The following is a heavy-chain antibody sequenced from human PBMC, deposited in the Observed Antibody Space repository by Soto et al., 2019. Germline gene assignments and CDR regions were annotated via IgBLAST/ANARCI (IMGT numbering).Heavy chain of an antibody. CDR2: IYGDDDK. Sequence: QITLKESAPTLVKPTQSLTLTCTFSGFSLTTSGVGVGWVRQPPGKALEWLALIYGDDDKPYSPSLKTRLTVTKDTSRSQVVLTMINMDPADTATYYWAHMVTLRGSFFDYLGQGTLVTVSS. D-gene: IGHD3-10*01. CDR1: GFSLTTSGVG. J-gene: IGHJ4*02. V-gene: IGHV2-5*02. CDR3: AHMVTLRGSFFDY.